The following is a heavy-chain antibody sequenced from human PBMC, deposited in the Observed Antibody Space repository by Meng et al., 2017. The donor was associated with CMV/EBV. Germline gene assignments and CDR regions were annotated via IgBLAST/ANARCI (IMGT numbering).Heavy chain of an antibody. CDR1: GFTVSSNY. D-gene: IGHD2-2*01. V-gene: IGHV3-53*01. CDR2: IYSGGST. CDR3: ARGYCSSTSCTNYYYYYYGMDV. Sequence: GGSLRLSCAASGFTVSSNYMSWVRQAPGKGLEWVSVIYSGGSTYYADYVKGRFTISRDNSKNTLYLQMNSLRAEDTAVYYCARGYCSSTSCTNYYYYYYGMDVWGQGTTVTVSS. J-gene: IGHJ6*02.